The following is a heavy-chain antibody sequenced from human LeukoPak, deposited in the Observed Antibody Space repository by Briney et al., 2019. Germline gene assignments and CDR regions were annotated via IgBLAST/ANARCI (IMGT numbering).Heavy chain of an antibody. Sequence: AASVKVSFKASGYTFTGYYMHWVRQAPGQGLEWMGWINPNSGGTNYTQKSQGRVTMTRDTSISTAYMELSRLRSDDTAVYYCARTFPVLRYFDWLNQERYFDLWGRGTLVTVSS. CDR2: INPNSGGT. D-gene: IGHD3-9*01. CDR1: GYTFTGYY. J-gene: IGHJ2*01. CDR3: ARTFPVLRYFDWLNQERYFDL. V-gene: IGHV1-2*02.